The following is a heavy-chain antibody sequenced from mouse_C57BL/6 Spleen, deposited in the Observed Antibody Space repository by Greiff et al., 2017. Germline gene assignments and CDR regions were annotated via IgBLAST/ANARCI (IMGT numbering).Heavy chain of an antibody. CDR3: ARSHYGSTQYFDV. D-gene: IGHD1-1*01. CDR1: GYTFTSYW. CDR2: IHPNSGST. V-gene: IGHV1-64*01. J-gene: IGHJ1*03. Sequence: QVQLKQPGAELVKPGASVKLSCKASGYTFTSYWMHWVKQRPGQGLEWIGMIHPNSGSTNYNEKFKSKATLTVDKSSSTAYMQLSSLTSEDSAVYYCARSHYGSTQYFDVWGTGTTVTVSS.